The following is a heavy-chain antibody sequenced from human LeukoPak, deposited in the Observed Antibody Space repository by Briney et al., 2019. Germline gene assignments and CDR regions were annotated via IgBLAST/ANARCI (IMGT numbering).Heavy chain of an antibody. Sequence: GESLRISCKGSGYSFTSYWISWVRQMPGKGLEWRGGIDPIDSYTNYSPSFQGHVTISADKSISIAHLQWSSLKASDTAMYYCARSGGRIAVAGNWFDPWGQGTLVTVSS. CDR2: IDPIDSYT. V-gene: IGHV5-10-1*01. CDR3: ARSGGRIAVAGNWFDP. D-gene: IGHD6-19*01. CDR1: GYSFTSYW. J-gene: IGHJ5*02.